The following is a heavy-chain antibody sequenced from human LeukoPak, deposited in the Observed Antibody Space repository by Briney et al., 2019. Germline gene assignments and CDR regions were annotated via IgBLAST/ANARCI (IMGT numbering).Heavy chain of an antibody. CDR2: IYSGGST. CDR1: GFTVSSNY. J-gene: IGHJ4*02. D-gene: IGHD6-6*01. Sequence: PGGSLRLSCAASGFTVSSNYMSWVRQAPGKGLEWVSVIYSGGSTYYADSVKGRFTISRDNSKNTLYLQMNSLRAEDTAVYYCAKDRAARPPEGPDYWDQGTLVTVSS. V-gene: IGHV3-53*01. CDR3: AKDRAARPPEGPDY.